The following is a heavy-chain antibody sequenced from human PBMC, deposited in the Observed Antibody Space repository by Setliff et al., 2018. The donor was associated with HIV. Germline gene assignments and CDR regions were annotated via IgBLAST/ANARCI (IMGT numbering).Heavy chain of an antibody. CDR3: MDFAIAGAWDY. CDR1: GFIFSNAR. CDR2: IKKKGDGGTT. Sequence: GGSLRLSCAASGFIFSNARMNWVRQVPGKGLEWVGHIKKKGDGGTTEYATTGKGRFTISRDDSENMLYLQMNDLKTEDTAVYDCMDFAIAGAWDYWGQGTLVTVSS. J-gene: IGHJ4*02. D-gene: IGHD6-13*01. V-gene: IGHV3-15*01.